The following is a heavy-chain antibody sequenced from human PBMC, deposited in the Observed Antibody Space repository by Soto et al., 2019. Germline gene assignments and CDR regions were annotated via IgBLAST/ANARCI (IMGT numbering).Heavy chain of an antibody. J-gene: IGHJ6*02. CDR1: GYSFTSYW. D-gene: IGHD2-8*01. CDR2: IYPGDSDT. V-gene: IGHV5-51*01. CDR3: ARYCTNGVCCPYGMDV. Sequence: GESLKISCKGSGYSFTSYWIGWVRQMPGKGLEWMGIIYPGDSDTRYSPSFQGQVTISADKSISTAYLQWSSLKASDTAMYYCARYCTNGVCCPYGMDVWGQGTTVTVSS.